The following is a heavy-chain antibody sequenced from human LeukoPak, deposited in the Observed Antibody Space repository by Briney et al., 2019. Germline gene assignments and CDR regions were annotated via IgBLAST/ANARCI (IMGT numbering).Heavy chain of an antibody. CDR3: ARASVTIFGVVITLDY. CDR2: ISAYNGNT. CDR1: GYTFTSYG. D-gene: IGHD3-3*01. V-gene: IGHV1-18*01. J-gene: IGHJ4*02. Sequence: ASVKVSCKASGYTFTSYGISWVRQAPGQGLEWMGWISAYNGNTNYAQKLQGRVTMTTDTSTSTAYMELRSLRSDDTAVYYCARASVTIFGVVITLDYWGQGTLVTVSS.